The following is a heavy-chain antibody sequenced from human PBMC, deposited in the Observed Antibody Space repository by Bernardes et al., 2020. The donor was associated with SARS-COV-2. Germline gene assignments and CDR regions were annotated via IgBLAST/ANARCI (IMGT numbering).Heavy chain of an antibody. CDR2: IYYSGST. CDR1: GGSISSGGYY. Sequence: SETLSLTCTVSGGSISSGGYYWSWIRQHTGKGLEWIGYIYYSGSTYYNPSLKSRVTISVDTSKNQFSLKLSSVTAADTAVYYCARDGLGYSGSQDDAFDIWGQGTMVTVSS. V-gene: IGHV4-31*03. CDR3: ARDGLGYSGSQDDAFDI. D-gene: IGHD1-26*01. J-gene: IGHJ3*02.